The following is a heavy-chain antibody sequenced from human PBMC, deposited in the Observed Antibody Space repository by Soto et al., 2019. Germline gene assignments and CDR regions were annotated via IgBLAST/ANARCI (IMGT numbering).Heavy chain of an antibody. CDR3: AKNTQRNRLWFISPGLYSGMDV. CDR2: ISGSGGST. V-gene: IGHV3-23*01. CDR1: GFTFSSYA. J-gene: IGHJ6*02. Sequence: GGSLRLSCTASGFTFSSYAMSWVRQAPGKGLEWVSAISGSGGSTYYADSVKGRFTISRDNSKNTLYLQMNSLRAEDTAVYYCAKNTQRNRLWFISPGLYSGMDVWGQGTTVTVSS. D-gene: IGHD3-10*01.